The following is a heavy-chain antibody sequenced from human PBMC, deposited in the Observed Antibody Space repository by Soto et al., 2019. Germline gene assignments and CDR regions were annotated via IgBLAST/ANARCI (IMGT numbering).Heavy chain of an antibody. D-gene: IGHD1-26*01. CDR2: IIPIFGTA. CDR3: ARDHLSGSYNYYYYYGMDV. V-gene: IGHV1-69*13. J-gene: IGHJ6*02. Sequence: SVKVSCKASGGTFSSYAISWVRQAPGQGLEWMGGIIPIFGTANYAQKFQGRVTITADESTSTAYMELSSLRSEDTAVYYCARDHLSGSYNYYYYYGMDVWGQGTTVTVSS. CDR1: GGTFSSYA.